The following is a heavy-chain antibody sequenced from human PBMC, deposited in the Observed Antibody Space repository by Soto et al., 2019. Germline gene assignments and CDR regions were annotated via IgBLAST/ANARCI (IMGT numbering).Heavy chain of an antibody. CDR2: ITPIFGTP. D-gene: IGHD6-13*01. CDR1: VGSFSTYA. J-gene: IGHJ4*01. Sequence: SVKVSCKASVGSFSTYAFNWLRQAPGQGLEWLGAITPIFGTPNYAQKFQGRVTISADDSTSKLYLELRSLKYDDTAIYYCASAAASGLFWGQGSLVTVSS. V-gene: IGHV1-69*13. CDR3: ASAAASGLF.